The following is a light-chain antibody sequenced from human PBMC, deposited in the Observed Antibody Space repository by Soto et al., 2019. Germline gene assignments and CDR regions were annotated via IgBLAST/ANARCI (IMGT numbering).Light chain of an antibody. CDR2: EVS. CDR3: CSYAGSSTYV. Sequence: QSALTQPASVSGSPGQSITISCTGTSSYVGSYNLVSWYQQHPGKAPKLMIYEVSKRPSGVSNRFSGSKSGNTASLTISGLQAEDEADHYCCSYAGSSTYVFGTGTKVTVL. J-gene: IGLJ1*01. CDR1: SSYVGSYNL. V-gene: IGLV2-23*02.